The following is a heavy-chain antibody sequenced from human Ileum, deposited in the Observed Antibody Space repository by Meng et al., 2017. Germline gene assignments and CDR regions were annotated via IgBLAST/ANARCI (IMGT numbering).Heavy chain of an antibody. V-gene: IGHV3-20*04. CDR3: ARETRSGPFSVGGYFDY. D-gene: IGHD3-3*01. J-gene: IGHJ4*02. Sequence: GGSLRLSCAASGFTFDDYGMSWVRQAPGKGLEWVSGINWNGGSTGYADSVKGRFTISRDNAKNSLYLQMSSLRAEDTALYYCARETRSGPFSVGGYFDYWGQGTLVTVSS. CDR1: GFTFDDYG. CDR2: INWNGGST.